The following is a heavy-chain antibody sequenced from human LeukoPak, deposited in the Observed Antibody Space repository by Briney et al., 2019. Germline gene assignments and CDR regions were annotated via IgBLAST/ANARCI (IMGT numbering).Heavy chain of an antibody. CDR3: ARQLWFGELYTGYFDY. CDR1: GVTLSSYI. Sequence: GGTLRLSCAASGVTLSSYIMNWVRQAPGKGLEWVSSISGSSSYIYYAYSVRGRFTISRDNAKKSLLLQMTILRAEATAVYYCARQLWFGELYTGYFDYWGQGTLVTVSS. CDR2: ISGSSSYI. D-gene: IGHD3-10*01. V-gene: IGHV3-21*01. J-gene: IGHJ4*02.